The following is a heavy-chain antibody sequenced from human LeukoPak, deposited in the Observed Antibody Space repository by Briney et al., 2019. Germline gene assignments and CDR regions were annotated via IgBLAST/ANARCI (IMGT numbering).Heavy chain of an antibody. V-gene: IGHV1-18*01. J-gene: IGHJ4*02. CDR3: ARDPGYDILTGYSHYFDY. CDR1: GYTFTSYG. Sequence: GASVKVSCKASGYTFTSYGISWVRQAPGQGLEWMGWISAYNGNTNYAQKLQGRVTMTTDTSTNTAYMELRSLRSDDTAVYYCARDPGYDILTGYSHYFDYWGQGTLVTVS. D-gene: IGHD3-9*01. CDR2: ISAYNGNT.